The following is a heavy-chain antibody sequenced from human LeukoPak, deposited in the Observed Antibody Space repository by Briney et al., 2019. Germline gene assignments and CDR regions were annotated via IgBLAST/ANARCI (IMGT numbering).Heavy chain of an antibody. Sequence: SETLSLTCTVSGGSISSGSYYWSWIRQPAGKGLESIGHIYTSGSTNYNPSLKSRVAISVDTSKNQFSLKLSSVTAADTAVYYCARGLLTKAGSLWSGSAYYYSGMDVWGQGTTVTVSS. CDR2: IYTSGST. D-gene: IGHD3-3*01. V-gene: IGHV4-61*09. J-gene: IGHJ6*02. CDR3: ARGLLTKAGSLWSGSAYYYSGMDV. CDR1: GGSISSGSYY.